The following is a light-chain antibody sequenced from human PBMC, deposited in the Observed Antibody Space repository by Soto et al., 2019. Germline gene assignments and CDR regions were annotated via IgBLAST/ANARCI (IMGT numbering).Light chain of an antibody. CDR3: SSYAGSNNYV. V-gene: IGLV2-8*01. CDR1: SSDVGAYDY. Sequence: QSVLTQPPSASGSPGQSVTISCTGTSSDVGAYDYVSWFQQHPGKAPKLMIYKVTNRPSGVPDRFSGSKSGNTASLTVSGLQADDEADYYCSSYAGSNNYVFGTGTKVTVL. J-gene: IGLJ1*01. CDR2: KVT.